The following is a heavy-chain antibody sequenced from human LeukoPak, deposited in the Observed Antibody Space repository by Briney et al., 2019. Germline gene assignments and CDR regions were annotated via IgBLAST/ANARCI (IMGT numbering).Heavy chain of an antibody. CDR1: GFTFSDHF. Sequence: GGSLRLTCVVSGFTFSDHFLDWVRQAPGKGLEWVGRSRNKAKSYTTEYAASVKGRFTISRDDSKNSLYLQMNSLKTEDTAVYYCLRVGNVAGSDYLDYWGQGTLATVSS. CDR3: LRVGNVAGSDYLDY. CDR2: SRNKAKSYTT. J-gene: IGHJ4*02. D-gene: IGHD6-19*01. V-gene: IGHV3-72*01.